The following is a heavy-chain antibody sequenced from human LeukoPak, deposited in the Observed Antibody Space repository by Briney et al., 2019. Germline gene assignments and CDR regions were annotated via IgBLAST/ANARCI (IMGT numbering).Heavy chain of an antibody. D-gene: IGHD2-15*01. CDR2: IWYDVSNK. CDR1: GFRFSNHG. CDR3: ARDGEYCSAGCTSHSYSYGLDV. Sequence: GGSVRLFCAASGFRFSNHGIHWVRQAPGKGLEWVSLIWYDVSNKYYADSVKGRFTISRDDSKNTVYLQMNSLRAEDTSVYYCARDGEYCSAGCTSHSYSYGLDVWGQGTTVTVSS. V-gene: IGHV3-33*01. J-gene: IGHJ6*02.